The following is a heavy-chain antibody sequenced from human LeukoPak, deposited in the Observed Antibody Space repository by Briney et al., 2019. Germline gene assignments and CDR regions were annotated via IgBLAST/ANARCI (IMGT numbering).Heavy chain of an antibody. V-gene: IGHV3-66*02. CDR2: IYSGGST. D-gene: IGHD3-10*01. CDR1: GFTVSSNY. J-gene: IGHJ5*02. CDR3: ARVKKQQYYANGDNWFDP. Sequence: PGGSLRLSCAASGFTVSSNYMSWVRQAPGKGLEWVSVIYSGGSTYYADSVKGRFTISRDNSKNTLYLQMNRLRAEDTAVYYCARVKKQQYYANGDNWFDPWGQGTLVTVSS.